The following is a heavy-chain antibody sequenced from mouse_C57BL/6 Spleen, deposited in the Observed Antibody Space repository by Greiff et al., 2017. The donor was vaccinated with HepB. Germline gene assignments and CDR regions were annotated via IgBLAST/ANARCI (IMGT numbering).Heavy chain of an antibody. CDR3: AKEGHFGNYFDY. J-gene: IGHJ2*01. Sequence: QVQLQQPGAELVKPGASVKLSCKASGYTFTSYWMHWVKQRPGQGLEWIGMIHPNSGSTNYNEKFKSKATLTVDKSSSTAYMQLSSLTSEDSAVYYCAKEGHFGNYFDYWGQGTTLTVSS. D-gene: IGHD3-3*01. CDR2: IHPNSGST. V-gene: IGHV1-64*01. CDR1: GYTFTSYW.